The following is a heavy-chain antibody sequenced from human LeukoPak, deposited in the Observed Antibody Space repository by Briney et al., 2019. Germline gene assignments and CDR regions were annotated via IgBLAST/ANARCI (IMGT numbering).Heavy chain of an antibody. D-gene: IGHD3-3*01. J-gene: IGHJ4*02. Sequence: SVKVSCKASGFTFTSSAVQWLRQARGQRLEWIGWIVVGSGNTNYAQKFQGRVTITTDESTSTAYMELSSLRSEDTAVYYCARSRPYYDFWSGRDPYYFNYWGQGTLVTVSS. V-gene: IGHV1-58*01. CDR3: ARSRPYYDFWSGRDPYYFNY. CDR1: GFTFTSSA. CDR2: IVVGSGNT.